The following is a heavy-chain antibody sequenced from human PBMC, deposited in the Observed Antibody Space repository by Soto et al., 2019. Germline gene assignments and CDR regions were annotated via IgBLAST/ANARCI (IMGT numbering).Heavy chain of an antibody. CDR1: GFTFSSQW. V-gene: IGHV3-74*01. D-gene: IGHD5-18*01. Sequence: GGSLRLSCTASGFTFSSQWLHWVRQAPGKGLMWISRILNDGTTTNYADSVKGRFTDSRDNAKKTMSLQMNNLRAEDTAVYYCATWRGGYTYGLDHWGQGTPVTVSS. CDR2: ILNDGTTT. CDR3: ATWRGGYTYGLDH. J-gene: IGHJ4*02.